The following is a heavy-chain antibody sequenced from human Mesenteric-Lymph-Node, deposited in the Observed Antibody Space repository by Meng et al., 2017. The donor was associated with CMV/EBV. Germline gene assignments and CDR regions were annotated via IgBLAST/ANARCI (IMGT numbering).Heavy chain of an antibody. J-gene: IGHJ4*02. CDR3: AAFSDYDSSGYYYWDY. CDR2: IVVGSGNT. D-gene: IGHD3-22*01. CDR1: GFTFTSSA. V-gene: IGHV1-58*01. Sequence: SVKVSCKASGFTFTSSAVQWVRPARGQRLDWLGWIVVGSGNTNYAQKFQERVTITRDMSTSTAYMELSSLRSEDTAVYYCAAFSDYDSSGYYYWDYWGQGTLVTVSS.